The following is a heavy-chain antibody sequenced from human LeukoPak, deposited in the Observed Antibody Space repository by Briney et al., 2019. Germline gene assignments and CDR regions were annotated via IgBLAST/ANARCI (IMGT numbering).Heavy chain of an antibody. J-gene: IGHJ4*02. CDR2: INHSGRT. CDR1: GGSFSGYY. D-gene: IGHD3-16*02. V-gene: IGHV4-34*01. CDR3: ARAPRYVWGSYRYSGGYY. Sequence: PSETLSLTCAVFGGSFSGYYWSWIRQPPGKGLEWIGEINHSGRTNYNPSLKSRVTISVDTSKNQFSLKLSSVTAADTAVYYCARAPRYVWGSYRYSGGYYWGQGTLVTVSS.